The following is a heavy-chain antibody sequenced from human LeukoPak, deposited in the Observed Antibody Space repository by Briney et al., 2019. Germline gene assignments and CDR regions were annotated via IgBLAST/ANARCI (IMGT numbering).Heavy chain of an antibody. V-gene: IGHV3-23*01. D-gene: IGHD3-22*01. CDR1: GFTFSSYA. CDR3: AKDYGWYYDSSGYSSPFDH. CDR2: ISGSGGST. J-gene: IGHJ4*02. Sequence: GGSLRLSCAASGFTFSSYAMSWVRQAPGKGLEWVSAISGSGGSTYYADSVKGRFTISRDNSKNTLYLQMNSLRAEDTAVYYCAKDYGWYYDSSGYSSPFDHWGQGTLVTVSS.